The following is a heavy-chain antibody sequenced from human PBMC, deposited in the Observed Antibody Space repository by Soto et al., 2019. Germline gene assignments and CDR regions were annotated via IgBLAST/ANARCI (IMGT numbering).Heavy chain of an antibody. Sequence: SVKVSCKASGGTFSSYTISWVRQAPGQGLEWMGRIIPILGIANYAQKFQGRVTITADKSTSTAYMELSSLRSEDTAVYYCARVRLGAPTRYFDYWGQGTLVTVSS. CDR1: GGTFSSYT. J-gene: IGHJ4*02. CDR2: IIPILGIA. D-gene: IGHD1-26*01. CDR3: ARVRLGAPTRYFDY. V-gene: IGHV1-69*02.